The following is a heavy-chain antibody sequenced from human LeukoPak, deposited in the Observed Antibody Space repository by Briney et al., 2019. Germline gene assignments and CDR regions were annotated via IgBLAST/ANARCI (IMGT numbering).Heavy chain of an antibody. J-gene: IGHJ6*03. V-gene: IGHV1-2*02. Sequence: ASVKVSCKASGYTFTGYYMHWVRQAPGQRLEWMGWINPNSGGTNYAQKFQGTVTMTRDTSISTAYMELSRLRSDDTAVYYCARGPLARGIAVAGTYYYYYMDVWGKGTTVTVSS. CDR2: INPNSGGT. CDR1: GYTFTGYY. CDR3: ARGPLARGIAVAGTYYYYYMDV. D-gene: IGHD6-19*01.